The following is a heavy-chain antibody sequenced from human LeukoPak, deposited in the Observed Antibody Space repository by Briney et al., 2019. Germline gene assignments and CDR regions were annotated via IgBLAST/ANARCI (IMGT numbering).Heavy chain of an antibody. J-gene: IGHJ4*02. CDR1: GGSLSSSSYY. D-gene: IGHD1-26*01. CDR2: IYYSGST. CDR3: AIDVGATFDY. V-gene: IGHV4-39*02. Sequence: TTSETLSLTCTVSGGSLSSSSYYWGWIRQPPGKGLEWIGSIYYSGSTYYNPSLKSRVTISVDTSKNQFSLKLSSVTAADTAVYYCAIDVGATFDYWGQGTLVTVSS.